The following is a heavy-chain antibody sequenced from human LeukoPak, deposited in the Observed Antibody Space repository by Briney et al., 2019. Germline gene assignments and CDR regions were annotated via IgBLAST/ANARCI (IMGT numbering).Heavy chain of an antibody. J-gene: IGHJ1*01. CDR1: GFTFSTYS. CDR3: ARRTPGYCSGGSCYGFQH. CDR2: ISSSSSTI. V-gene: IGHV3-48*04. D-gene: IGHD2-15*01. Sequence: GESLRLSCAASGFTFSTYSMNWVRQAPGKGLEWVSYISSSSSTIHYADSVKGRFTISRDNAENSLYLQMNSLRAEDTAVYYCARRTPGYCSGGSCYGFQHWGQGTLVTVSS.